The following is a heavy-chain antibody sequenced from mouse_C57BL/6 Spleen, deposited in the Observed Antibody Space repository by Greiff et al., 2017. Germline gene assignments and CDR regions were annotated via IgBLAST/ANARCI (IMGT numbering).Heavy chain of an antibody. CDR2: IDPETGGT. CDR1: GYTFTDYE. CDR3: TRGGAWFAY. Sequence: QVQLQQSGAELVRPGASVTLSCKASGYTFTDYEMHWVKQTPVHGLEWIGAIDPETGGTAYNQKFKGKAILTADTSSSTAYMELRSLTSEDSAVYYCTRGGAWFAYWGQGTLVTVSA. V-gene: IGHV1-15*01. J-gene: IGHJ3*01.